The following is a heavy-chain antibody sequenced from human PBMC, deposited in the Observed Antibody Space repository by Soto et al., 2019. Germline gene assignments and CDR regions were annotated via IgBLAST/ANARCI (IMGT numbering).Heavy chain of an antibody. J-gene: IGHJ1*01. CDR3: ARPKAVGATRRAEYFPH. Sequence: SETLSLTCAVSGGSISSGGYSWSWIRQPPGKGLEWIGYIYHSGSTYYNPSLKSRVTISVDRSKNQFSLKLSSVTAADTAVYYCARPKAVGATRRAEYFPHWGQGTLVTVSS. D-gene: IGHD1-26*01. V-gene: IGHV4-30-2*01. CDR1: GGSISSGGYS. CDR2: IYHSGST.